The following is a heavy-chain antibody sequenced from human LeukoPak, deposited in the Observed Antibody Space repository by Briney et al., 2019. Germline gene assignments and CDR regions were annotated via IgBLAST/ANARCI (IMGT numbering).Heavy chain of an antibody. D-gene: IGHD4-17*01. CDR2: ITSSSTYV. CDR3: ASRKEGYGDYAEYFQH. V-gene: IGHV3-21*01. CDR1: GFSFSTYN. J-gene: IGHJ1*01. Sequence: GGSLRLSCEASGFSFSTYNMNWVRQAPGKRLEWISSITSSSTYVFYADSVRGRFTISRDNAKNSLYLQMNSLRAEDTAVYYCASRKEGYGDYAEYFQHWGQGTLVTVSS.